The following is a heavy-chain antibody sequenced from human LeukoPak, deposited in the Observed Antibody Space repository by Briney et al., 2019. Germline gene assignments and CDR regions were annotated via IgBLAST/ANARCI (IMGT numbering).Heavy chain of an antibody. V-gene: IGHV1-18*01. J-gene: IGHJ3*02. CDR1: GYTFTSYG. CDR3: ARRYCSSTSCEDWAFDI. CDR2: ISAYNGNT. D-gene: IGHD2-2*01. Sequence: ASVKVSCKASGYTFTSYGISWVRQAPGQGLEWMGWISAYNGNTNYAQKLQGRVTMTTDTSTSTAYMELSSLRSEDTAVYYCARRYCSSTSCEDWAFDIWGQGTMVTVSS.